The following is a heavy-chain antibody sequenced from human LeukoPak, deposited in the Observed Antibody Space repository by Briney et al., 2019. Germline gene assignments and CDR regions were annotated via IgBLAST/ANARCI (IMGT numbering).Heavy chain of an antibody. CDR1: AFTFSRYG. CDR3: AKDEYYDYVWGSYRYSNWFDP. V-gene: IGHV3-30*02. J-gene: IGHJ5*02. CDR2: IRYDGSNK. Sequence: GGSLRLSCAASAFTFSRYGMHWVRQAPGMGLEWVAFIRYDGSNKYYADSVKGRFTISRDNSKNTLYLQMNSLRSEDTAVYYCAKDEYYDYVWGSYRYSNWFDPWGQGTLVTVSS. D-gene: IGHD3-16*02.